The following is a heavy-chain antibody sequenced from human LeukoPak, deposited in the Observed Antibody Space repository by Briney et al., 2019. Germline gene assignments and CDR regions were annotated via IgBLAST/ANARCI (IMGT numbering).Heavy chain of an antibody. V-gene: IGHV1-18*01. Sequence: ASVKVSCKASGYTFTSYGISWVRQAPGQGLEWMGWISAHNGHTNYAQKLQGRVTMTTDTSTSTAYMELRSLRSDDTAVYYCARAGWWELPRYAFDIWGQGTMVTVSS. CDR2: ISAHNGHT. D-gene: IGHD1-26*01. J-gene: IGHJ3*02. CDR3: ARAGWWELPRYAFDI. CDR1: GYTFTSYG.